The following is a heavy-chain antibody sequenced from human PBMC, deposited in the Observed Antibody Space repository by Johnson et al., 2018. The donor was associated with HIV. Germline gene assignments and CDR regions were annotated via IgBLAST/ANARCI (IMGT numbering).Heavy chain of an antibody. CDR2: IKQDGSEK. D-gene: IGHD5-18*01. V-gene: IGHV3-7*05. CDR3: ARDTAMVHDAFDI. Sequence: VQVVESGGGLVQPGGSLRLSCAASGFTFSLYWMTWVRQAPGKGLEWVANIKQDGSEKYYVDSVKGRFTISRDNSKNTLYLQMNSLRAEDTAVYYCARDTAMVHDAFDIWGQGTMVTVSS. CDR1: GFTFSLYW. J-gene: IGHJ3*02.